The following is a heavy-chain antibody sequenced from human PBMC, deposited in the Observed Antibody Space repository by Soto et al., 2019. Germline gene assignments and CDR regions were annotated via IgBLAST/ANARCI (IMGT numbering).Heavy chain of an antibody. CDR2: IIPIFGTA. CDR3: ARDGPIHYYDSSGYTYNWFDP. D-gene: IGHD3-22*01. CDR1: GGTFSSYA. V-gene: IGHV1-69*13. Sequence: SVKVSCKASGGTFSSYAISWVRQAPGQGLEWMGGIIPIFGTANYAQKFQGRVTITADESRSTAYMELSSLRSEDTAVYYCARDGPIHYYDSSGYTYNWFDPWGQGTLVTVSS. J-gene: IGHJ5*02.